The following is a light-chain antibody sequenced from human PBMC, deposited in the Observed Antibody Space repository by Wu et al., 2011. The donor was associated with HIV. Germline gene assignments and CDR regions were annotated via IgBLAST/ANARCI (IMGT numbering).Light chain of an antibody. V-gene: IGKV3-20*01. J-gene: IGKJ2*01. Sequence: EIVLTQSPGTLSLSPGERATLSCRASQSVSSSYLAWYQQKPGQAPRLLIYGASSRATGIPDRFSGSGSGTDFTLTISRLEPEDFAVYYCQHYGNSPYTFGQGDQTGDQT. CDR1: QSVSSSY. CDR2: GAS. CDR3: QHYGNSPYT.